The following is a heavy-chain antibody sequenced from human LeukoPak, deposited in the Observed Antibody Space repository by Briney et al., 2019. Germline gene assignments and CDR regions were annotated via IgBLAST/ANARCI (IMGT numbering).Heavy chain of an antibody. CDR3: ARAPTCGGDCPFDS. Sequence: KTGGSLRLSCAASGFTFSDYYMNWIRQAPGKGMEWVSYISSSGSTISYADSVKGRFTISRDNAKISLYLQMNSLRAEDTAVYYCARAPTCGGDCPFDSWGRGTLVTVSS. CDR2: ISSSGSTI. V-gene: IGHV3-11*04. CDR1: GFTFSDYY. D-gene: IGHD2-21*02. J-gene: IGHJ4*02.